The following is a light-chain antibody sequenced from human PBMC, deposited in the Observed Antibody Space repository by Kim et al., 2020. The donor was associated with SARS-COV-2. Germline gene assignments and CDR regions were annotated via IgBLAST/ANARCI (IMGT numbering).Light chain of an antibody. V-gene: IGKV1-12*01. Sequence: ASVGDRVTVTGRGSQLIGGWLDWLQQTPGKAPKLLIFATSTLQSGVPSKFTGSASGTDFTLTISSLQPEDVGIYYCQQAEAFPLTFGGGTKVDIK. CDR1: QLIGGW. J-gene: IGKJ4*01. CDR3: QQAEAFPLT. CDR2: ATS.